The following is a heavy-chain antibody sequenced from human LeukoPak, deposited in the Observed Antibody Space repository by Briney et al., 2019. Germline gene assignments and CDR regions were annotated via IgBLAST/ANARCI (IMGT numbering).Heavy chain of an antibody. J-gene: IGHJ4*02. Sequence: SVKVSCKASGGTFSSYGFSWVRQAPGQGLEWMGGIIPIFRRANYAQKFQDRLTITADESTTEVYMELTRLKSDDTAIYYCARVGEFGINAAMVLPDWGQGSLVTVSS. V-gene: IGHV1-69*13. D-gene: IGHD3-16*01. CDR3: ARVGEFGINAAMVLPD. CDR2: IIPIFRRA. CDR1: GGTFSSYG.